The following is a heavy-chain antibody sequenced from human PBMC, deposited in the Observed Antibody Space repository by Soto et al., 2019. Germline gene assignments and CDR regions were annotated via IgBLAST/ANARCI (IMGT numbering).Heavy chain of an antibody. J-gene: IGHJ2*01. CDR3: ARGNHRWLQLWYFDL. CDR1: GGTFSSYT. Sequence: QVQLVQSGAEVKKPGSSVTVSCKASGGTFSSYTISWVRQAPGQGLEWMGGIIPIFGTANYAQKFQGRVTITADESTSTANREMSSLRSEDTAVYCCARGNHRWLQLWYFDLWGRGTLVTVSS. D-gene: IGHD5-12*01. V-gene: IGHV1-69*12. CDR2: IIPIFGTA.